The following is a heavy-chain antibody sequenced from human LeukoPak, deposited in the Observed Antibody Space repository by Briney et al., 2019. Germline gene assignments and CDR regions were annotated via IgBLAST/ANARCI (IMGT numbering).Heavy chain of an antibody. CDR1: GFTFSSYG. Sequence: PGGSLRLSCAASGFTFSSYGMSWVRQAPGKGLEWVSAISGSGGSTYYADSVKGRFTISRDNSKNTLYLQMNSLRAEDTAVYYCAKDVWSIPYYYDSSGTSFDYWGQGTLVTVSS. V-gene: IGHV3-23*01. J-gene: IGHJ4*02. CDR2: ISGSGGST. D-gene: IGHD3-22*01. CDR3: AKDVWSIPYYYDSSGTSFDY.